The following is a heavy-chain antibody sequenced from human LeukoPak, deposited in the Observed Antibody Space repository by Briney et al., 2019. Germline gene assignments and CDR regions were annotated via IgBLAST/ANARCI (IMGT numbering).Heavy chain of an antibody. CDR1: GGSSSSYY. J-gene: IGHJ4*02. V-gene: IGHV4-34*01. CDR3: ASLMTTVTTRRGPGDY. CDR2: INHSGST. Sequence: SETLSLTCAVYGGSSSSYYWSWIRQPPGKGLEWIGEINHSGSTSYKPSLKSRVTISVDTSKNQFSLKLSSVTAADTAVYYCASLMTTVTTRRGPGDYWGQGTLVTVSS. D-gene: IGHD4-17*01.